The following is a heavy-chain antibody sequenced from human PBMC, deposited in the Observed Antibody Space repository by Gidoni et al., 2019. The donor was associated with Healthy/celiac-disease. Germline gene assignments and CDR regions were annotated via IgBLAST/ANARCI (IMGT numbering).Heavy chain of an antibody. CDR2: ISWNSGSI. Sequence: EVQLVESGGGLVQPGRSLRLSCAASGFTFDDYAMHWVRRAPGKGLEWFSGISWNSGSIGYADSVKGRFTISRDNAKNSLYLQMNSLRAEDTALYYCAKDGGELLHAFDIWGQGTMVAVSS. V-gene: IGHV3-9*01. J-gene: IGHJ3*02. CDR1: GFTFDDYA. CDR3: AKDGGELLHAFDI. D-gene: IGHD1-26*01.